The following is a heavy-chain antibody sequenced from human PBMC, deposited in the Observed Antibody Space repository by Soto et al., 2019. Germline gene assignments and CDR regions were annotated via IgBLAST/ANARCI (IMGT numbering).Heavy chain of an antibody. Sequence: QVQLVQSGAEVKKPGASVKVSCKTSGYTFSNYGINWVRQAPGQGLEWMGWISAYNGNTNFAQKLQGRVSLTTDISSTTAYMELRSLTSDDTAVYYCARDLVPGYTGYSDYWGQGTLVTVSS. D-gene: IGHD5-12*01. V-gene: IGHV1-18*01. CDR1: GYTFSNYG. CDR3: ARDLVPGYTGYSDY. J-gene: IGHJ4*02. CDR2: ISAYNGNT.